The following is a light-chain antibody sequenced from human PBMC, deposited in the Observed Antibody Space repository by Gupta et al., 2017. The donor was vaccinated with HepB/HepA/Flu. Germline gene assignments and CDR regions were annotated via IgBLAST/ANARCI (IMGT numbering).Light chain of an antibody. V-gene: IGKV1-39*01. Sequence: DLQMPQSPSSLSASIGDRVTITCRASQSISSYLNWYQQKPGKAPKLLIYAASSLQSGVPSRFSGSGSGTDFTLTISSLQPEDFATYYCQQSYSTPPTFGQGTNVDVK. J-gene: IGKJ1*01. CDR1: QSISSY. CDR2: AAS. CDR3: QQSYSTPPT.